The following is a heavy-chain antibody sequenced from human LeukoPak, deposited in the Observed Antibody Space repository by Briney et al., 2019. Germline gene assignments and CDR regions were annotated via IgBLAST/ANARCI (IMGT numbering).Heavy chain of an antibody. CDR1: GFTFSNAW. D-gene: IGHD1-26*01. V-gene: IGHV3-15*01. Sequence: GGSLRLSCAAPGFTFSNAWMSWVRQAPGKGLEWVGRIKSKTDGGTTDYAAPVKGRFTISRDDSKNTLYLQMNSLKTEDTAVYYCTTDIRWELHPFDYWGQGTLVTVSS. CDR2: IKSKTDGGTT. CDR3: TTDIRWELHPFDY. J-gene: IGHJ4*02.